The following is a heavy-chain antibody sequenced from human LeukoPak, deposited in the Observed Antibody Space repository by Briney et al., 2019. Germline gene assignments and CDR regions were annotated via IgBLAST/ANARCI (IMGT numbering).Heavy chain of an antibody. V-gene: IGHV3-48*02. CDR1: GFTFSSYS. D-gene: IGHD1-26*01. Sequence: GGSLRLSRAASGFTFSSYSMNWVRQAPGKGLEWVSHITASGTAMFYADSVKGRFTISRDNAKNSLYLQMNSLRDEDTAVYYCASSGSYRFDYWGQGTLVTVSS. J-gene: IGHJ4*02. CDR3: ASSGSYRFDY. CDR2: ITASGTAM.